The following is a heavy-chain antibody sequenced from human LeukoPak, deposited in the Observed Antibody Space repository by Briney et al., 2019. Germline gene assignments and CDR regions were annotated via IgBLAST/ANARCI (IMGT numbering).Heavy chain of an antibody. Sequence: KSAETLSLTCAVYGGSFSGYYWSWIRQPPGKGLEWIGEIDHSGDTKYNPSLKSRVTISVDTSKNQFSLKLSSVTAADTAVYYCARGLSPRINMVRGVRPPFRGVFDYWGQGTLVTVSS. D-gene: IGHD3-10*01. J-gene: IGHJ4*02. V-gene: IGHV4-34*01. CDR2: IDHSGDT. CDR1: GGSFSGYY. CDR3: ARGLSPRINMVRGVRPPFRGVFDY.